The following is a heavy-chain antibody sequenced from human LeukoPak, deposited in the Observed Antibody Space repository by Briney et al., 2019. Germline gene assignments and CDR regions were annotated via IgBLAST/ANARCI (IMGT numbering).Heavy chain of an antibody. CDR1: GFTFSAYW. Sequence: GGSLRLSCAASGFTFSAYWMNWVRQGPGKGLEWVASISSSSSHTYYADSLKGRFIISRDNAKNSLSLQMDSLSADDTAVYYCAGGRWELLRMDHWGQGALVTVSS. CDR3: AGGRWELLRMDH. CDR2: ISSSSSHT. J-gene: IGHJ4*02. V-gene: IGHV3-21*06. D-gene: IGHD1-26*01.